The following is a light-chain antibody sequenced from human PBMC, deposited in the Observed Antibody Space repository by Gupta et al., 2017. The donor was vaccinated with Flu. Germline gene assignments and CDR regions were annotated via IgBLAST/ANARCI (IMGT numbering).Light chain of an antibody. J-gene: IGKJ1*01. CDR3: QQSDSTPGI. CDR1: QSISTY. V-gene: IGKV1-39*01. CDR2: AAS. Sequence: DIQMTQSPSSLSASIGDRVTITCRASQSISTYLNWYQQKPGKAPKLLIYAASSLQSGVPSRFSGSGSGTDFTLTISSLQPEDCATYYCQQSDSTPGIFGRGTKVEIK.